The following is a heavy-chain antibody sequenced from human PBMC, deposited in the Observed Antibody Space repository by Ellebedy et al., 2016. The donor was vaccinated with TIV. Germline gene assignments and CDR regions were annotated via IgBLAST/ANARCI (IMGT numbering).Heavy chain of an antibody. CDR3: AKLAGIHPWYFDH. CDR1: GFAFTTCA. J-gene: IGHJ4*02. D-gene: IGHD2-15*01. V-gene: IGHV3-23*01. Sequence: GESLKISCAVSGFAFTTCAMSWVRQAPGKVLEWVSTIFRDGGTTYYADSVKGRFTISRDNSKDTLSLQMNSLRAEDTAVYYCAKLAGIHPWYFDHWGQGTLVPVSS. CDR2: IFRDGGTT.